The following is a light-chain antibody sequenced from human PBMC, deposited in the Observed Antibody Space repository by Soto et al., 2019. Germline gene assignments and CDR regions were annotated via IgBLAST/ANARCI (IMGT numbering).Light chain of an antibody. CDR2: GTF. V-gene: IGKV3-20*01. J-gene: IGKJ1*01. Sequence: EIVLTQSPDTLSLSPGERATLSCRASQSVRSERLAWYQQKRGQAPTLLIFGTFNRATGTPDRFSGSGSGTDFTLTISRLEPEDFAVYYCQQYGSSPWTFGQGTKVDIK. CDR3: QQYGSSPWT. CDR1: QSVRSER.